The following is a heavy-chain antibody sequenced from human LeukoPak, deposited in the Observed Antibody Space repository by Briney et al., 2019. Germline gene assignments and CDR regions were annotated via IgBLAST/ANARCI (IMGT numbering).Heavy chain of an antibody. CDR3: ARDLDGSLFGYLNY. J-gene: IGHJ4*02. V-gene: IGHV3-23*01. Sequence: GGSLRLSCAASGFSFRSYAMSWVRQAPGKGLEWVSSISVSGTGTYYADSVKGRFTISRDNSKNTLYLQMNSLRAVDTAVYYCARDLDGSLFGYLNYCGQGTLVTVSS. D-gene: IGHD3-10*01. CDR2: ISVSGTGT. CDR1: GFSFRSYA.